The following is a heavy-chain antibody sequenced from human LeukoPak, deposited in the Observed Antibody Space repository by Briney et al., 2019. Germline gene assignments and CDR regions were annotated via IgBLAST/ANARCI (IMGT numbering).Heavy chain of an antibody. J-gene: IGHJ2*01. Sequence: PSETLSLTCTVSGGSINSYYWSWIRQPPGKGLEWVGYIYYSGNTNYNPSLKSRVSISIDTSKNQLSLQLSSVTAADTAVYYCARDRDSSGLRDFDLWGRGTLVTVSA. CDR3: ARDRDSSGLRDFDL. D-gene: IGHD3-22*01. V-gene: IGHV4-59*01. CDR1: GGSINSYY. CDR2: IYYSGNT.